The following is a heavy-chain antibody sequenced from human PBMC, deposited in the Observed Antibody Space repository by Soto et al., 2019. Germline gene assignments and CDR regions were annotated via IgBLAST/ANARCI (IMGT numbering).Heavy chain of an antibody. Sequence: SGGSLRLSCSGSGFVFGDYAVTWVRQAPGKGLEWVGVVRSETYGGSTEYAASVKGRFRISRDDSENIAYLQMTGLKTEDTAVYYCTRGRGTSGWYADYWGKGILVTVSS. CDR2: VRSETYGGST. D-gene: IGHD6-13*01. CDR1: GFVFGDYA. CDR3: TRGRGTSGWYADY. J-gene: IGHJ4*02. V-gene: IGHV3-49*04.